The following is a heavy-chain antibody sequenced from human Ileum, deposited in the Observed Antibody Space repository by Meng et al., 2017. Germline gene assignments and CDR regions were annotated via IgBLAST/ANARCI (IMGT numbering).Heavy chain of an antibody. CDR1: GGSVSTSDYQ. CDR2: AGT. V-gene: IGHV4-61*08. CDR3: ARDHWGSLDY. D-gene: IGHD7-27*01. J-gene: IGHJ4*02. Sequence: VRLGVSGPGLVRPSETRSFSCTVSGGSVSTSDYQWGWSRQPPGKGLEWIGYAGTNYNPSLKSRVTISVDTSKGQFSLKLTSVTAADTAVYYCARDHWGSLDYWGQGILVTVSS.